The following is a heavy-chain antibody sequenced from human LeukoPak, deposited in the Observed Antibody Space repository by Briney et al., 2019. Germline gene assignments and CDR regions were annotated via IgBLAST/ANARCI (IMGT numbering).Heavy chain of an antibody. CDR3: ARELADSSGYYDY. V-gene: IGHV3-11*01. J-gene: IGHJ4*02. CDR2: ISSSGSTT. D-gene: IGHD3-22*01. CDR1: GFTFSDYY. Sequence: GGSLRLSCAASGFTFSDYYMSWIRQAPGKGLGWVSHISSSGSTTYYADSVKGRFTISRDNAKNSLYLQMDSLRAEDTAVYYCARELADSSGYYDYWGQGTLVTVSS.